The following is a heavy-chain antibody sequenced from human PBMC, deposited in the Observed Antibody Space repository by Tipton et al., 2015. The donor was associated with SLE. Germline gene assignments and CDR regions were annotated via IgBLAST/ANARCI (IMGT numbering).Heavy chain of an antibody. CDR1: GGSSCSHY. J-gene: IGHJ4*02. Sequence: TLSLTCTFSGGSSCSHYWSWLRQPPGKGLEWIGYIYYSGSTNYNPSLKSRVTISVDTSKNQFSLKLSSVTTADTAVYYCARSDGGYWGQGTLVTVSS. CDR2: IYYSGST. D-gene: IGHD3-16*01. CDR3: ARSDGGY. V-gene: IGHV4-59*11.